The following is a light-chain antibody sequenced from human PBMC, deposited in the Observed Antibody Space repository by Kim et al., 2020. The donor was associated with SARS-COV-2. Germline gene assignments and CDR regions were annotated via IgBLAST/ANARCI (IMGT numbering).Light chain of an antibody. V-gene: IGKV3-20*01. CDR3: QQYGNSPWT. Sequence: DIVFTQSPGTLSLSPGDRATLSCRASQSVINNYLAWYQQKPGQAPRLLMYDASTRATDIPDSFSGSGSGTDFTLTISRLEPEDFAVYYCQQYGNSPWTFGQGTKVDIK. CDR1: QSVINNY. CDR2: DAS. J-gene: IGKJ1*01.